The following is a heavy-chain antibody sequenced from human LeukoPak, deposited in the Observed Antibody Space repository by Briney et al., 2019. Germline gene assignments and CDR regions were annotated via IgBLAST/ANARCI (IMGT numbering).Heavy chain of an antibody. D-gene: IGHD3-3*01. J-gene: IGHJ4*02. Sequence: KTSETLSLTCTVSGGSISSYYWSWIRQPPGKGLEWIGYIYYSGSTNYNPSLKSRVTISVDTSKNQFSLKLSSVTAADTAVYYCARQNFWSGYFDYWGQGTLVTVSS. CDR1: GGSISSYY. CDR3: ARQNFWSGYFDY. CDR2: IYYSGST. V-gene: IGHV4-59*08.